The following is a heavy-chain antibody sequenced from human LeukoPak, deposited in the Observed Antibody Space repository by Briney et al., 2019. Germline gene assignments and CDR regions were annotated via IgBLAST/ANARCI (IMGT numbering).Heavy chain of an antibody. CDR3: AKLPTKWELDAFDI. CDR2: ISGGGGTT. J-gene: IGHJ3*02. Sequence: PGGSLRLSCAASGFTFSSYAMSWVRQAPGKGLEWVSGISGGGGTTYYADSVKGRFTISRDNSKNTLYLQMNSLRAEDTAVYYCAKLPTKWELDAFDIWGQGTMVTVSS. V-gene: IGHV3-23*01. D-gene: IGHD1-26*01. CDR1: GFTFSSYA.